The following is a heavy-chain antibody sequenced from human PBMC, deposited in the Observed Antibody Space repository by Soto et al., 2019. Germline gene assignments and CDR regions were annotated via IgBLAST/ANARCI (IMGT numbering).Heavy chain of an antibody. CDR1: GGTFSTYA. J-gene: IGHJ6*02. V-gene: IGHV1-69*01. CDR2: IIPIFGTA. CDR3: ARAAYSYGTAYLSYYYGMDV. Sequence: QVQLVQSGAEVKKPGSSVKVSCKASGGTFSTYAISWVRQAPGQWLEWVGGIIPIFGTANYAQKFQGRVTITADESTSTAYMELSSLRSEDTAVYYCARAAYSYGTAYLSYYYGMDVWGQGTTVTVSS. D-gene: IGHD5-18*01.